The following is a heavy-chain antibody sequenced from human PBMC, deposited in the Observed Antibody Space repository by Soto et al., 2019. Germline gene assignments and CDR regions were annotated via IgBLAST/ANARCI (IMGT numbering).Heavy chain of an antibody. CDR1: GFTFSSYA. CDR3: AKDQGYVAAAGTAYGMDV. CDR2: ISGSGGST. D-gene: IGHD6-13*01. Sequence: VQLLESGGGLVQPGGSLRLSCAASGFTFSSYAMSWVRQAPGKGLEWVSAISGSGGSTYYADSVKGRFTISRDNSKNTLYLQMNSLRAEDTAVYYCAKDQGYVAAAGTAYGMDVWGQGTTGTVSS. V-gene: IGHV3-23*01. J-gene: IGHJ6*02.